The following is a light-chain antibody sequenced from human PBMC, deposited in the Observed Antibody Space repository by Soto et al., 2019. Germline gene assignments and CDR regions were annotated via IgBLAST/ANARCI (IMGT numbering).Light chain of an antibody. CDR3: QQHNSYSRT. CDR2: MAS. V-gene: IGKV1-5*03. Sequence: DIQMTQSPSTLSASVGDRVTITCRASQSISSSLAWYQQKPGKAPKLLIYMASSLESGVPSRFSGSGSGTEFTLTITSLQPDDFATYYCQQHNSYSRTFGQGTKVDIK. J-gene: IGKJ1*01. CDR1: QSISSS.